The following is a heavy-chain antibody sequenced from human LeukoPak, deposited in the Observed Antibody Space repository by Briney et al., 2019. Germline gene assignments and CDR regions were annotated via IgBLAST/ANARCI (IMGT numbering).Heavy chain of an antibody. D-gene: IGHD6-13*01. CDR1: GFTFSSYA. V-gene: IGHV3-23*01. CDR3: AGHSSSWYENWFDP. J-gene: IGHJ5*02. CDR2: ISGSGGST. Sequence: GSLRLSCAASGFTFSSYAMSWVRQAPGKGLEWVSAISGSGGSTYYADSVKGRFTISRDNSNNTLYLQMNSLRAEDTAVYYCAGHSSSWYENWFDPWGQGTLVTVSS.